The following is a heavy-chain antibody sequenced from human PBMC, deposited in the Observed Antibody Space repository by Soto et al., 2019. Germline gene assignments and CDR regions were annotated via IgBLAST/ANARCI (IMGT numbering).Heavy chain of an antibody. D-gene: IGHD2-2*01. CDR1: GGSISSGGYY. J-gene: IGHJ6*02. Sequence: QVQLQESGPGLVKPSPTLSLTCTVSGGSISSGGYYWSWIRQHPGKGLEWIGYIYYSGSTYYNPSLKSRVTISVDTSKNQFSLKLSSVTAEDTAVYYCARDRREYQLCYGIDVWGQGTTVTVSS. CDR2: IYYSGST. V-gene: IGHV4-31*03. CDR3: ARDRREYQLCYGIDV.